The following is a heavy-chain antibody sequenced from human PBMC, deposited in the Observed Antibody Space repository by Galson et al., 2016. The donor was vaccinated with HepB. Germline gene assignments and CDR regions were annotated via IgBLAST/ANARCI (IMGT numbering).Heavy chain of an antibody. V-gene: IGHV3-48*02. Sequence: SLRLSCAASGFTFSDYSMNWVRQAPGKGLEWISLISSSSFSSSGSPIYYADSVKGRFTISRDKAKNSLYLEMNSLRDEDTAGDYLSRDDYFRLGYWGQGTLVTVSS. CDR1: GFTFSDYS. D-gene: IGHD3-16*01. CDR3: SRDDYFRLGY. CDR2: ISSSSFSSSGSPI. J-gene: IGHJ4*02.